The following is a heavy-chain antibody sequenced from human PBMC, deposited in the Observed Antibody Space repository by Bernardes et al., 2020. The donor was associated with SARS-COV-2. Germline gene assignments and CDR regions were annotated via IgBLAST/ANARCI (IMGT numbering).Heavy chain of an antibody. CDR1: GGSISSYY. D-gene: IGHD3-16*01. Sequence: SETLSLTCTVSGGSISSYYWSWIRQPPGKGLEWIGYIYYSGSTNYNPSLKSRVTISVDTSKNQFSLKLSSVTAADTAVYYCARLFGGLEPRYFDLWGRGTLVTVSS. V-gene: IGHV4-59*08. CDR3: ARLFGGLEPRYFDL. CDR2: IYYSGST. J-gene: IGHJ2*01.